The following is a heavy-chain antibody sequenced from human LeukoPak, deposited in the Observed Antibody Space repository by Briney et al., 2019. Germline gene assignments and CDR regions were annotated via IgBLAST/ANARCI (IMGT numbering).Heavy chain of an antibody. Sequence: GGSLRLSCAASGFTFSSYAMSWVRQAPGKGLEWVANIKQDGSEKYYVDSVKGRFTISRDNAKNSLYLQMNSLRAEDTAVYYCARDQRAGYYYYYMDVWGKGTTVTISS. CDR1: GFTFSSYA. CDR2: IKQDGSEK. V-gene: IGHV3-7*01. D-gene: IGHD3-10*01. CDR3: ARDQRAGYYYYYMDV. J-gene: IGHJ6*03.